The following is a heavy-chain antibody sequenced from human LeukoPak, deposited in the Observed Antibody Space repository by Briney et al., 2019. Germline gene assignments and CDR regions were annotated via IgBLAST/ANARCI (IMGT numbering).Heavy chain of an antibody. CDR1: GGSISSSNW. D-gene: IGHD2-21*02. CDR3: ARAGSRLQRYYFDY. Sequence: PSETLSLTCAVSGGSISSSNWWSWVRQPPGKGLEWIGSIYYSGSTYYNPSLKSRVTISVDTSKNQFSLKLSSVTAADTAVYYCARAGSRLQRYYFDYWGQGTLVTVSS. J-gene: IGHJ4*02. V-gene: IGHV4-4*02. CDR2: IYYSGST.